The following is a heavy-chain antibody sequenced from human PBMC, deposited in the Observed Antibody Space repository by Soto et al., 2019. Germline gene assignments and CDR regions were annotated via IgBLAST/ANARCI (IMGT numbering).Heavy chain of an antibody. D-gene: IGHD6-13*01. CDR2: ISSSSSYI. CDR1: GFTFSSYS. J-gene: IGHJ6*03. CDR3: ARDLVAAAGTPPYYYLDV. Sequence: GGSLRLSCAASGFTFSSYSMNWVRQAPGKGLEWVSSISSSSSYIYYADSVKGRFTISRDNAKNSLYLQMNSLRAEDTAVYYCARDLVAAAGTPPYYYLDVWGKGTTVTVS. V-gene: IGHV3-21*01.